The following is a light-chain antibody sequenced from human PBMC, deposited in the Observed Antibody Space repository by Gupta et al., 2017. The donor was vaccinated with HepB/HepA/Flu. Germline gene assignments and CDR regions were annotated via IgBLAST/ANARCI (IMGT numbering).Light chain of an antibody. Sequence: EIVMTQSPATLSVSPGERATLSCRASQSIRSNVAWYQQKPGQAPRLLIYVASNRATGIPDRFSGSGSGTEFTLIISSLQSEDFAVYYWHQAINLPTFGPGTKVEIK. CDR3: HQAINLPT. V-gene: IGKV3-15*01. CDR2: VAS. CDR1: QSIRSN. J-gene: IGKJ1*01.